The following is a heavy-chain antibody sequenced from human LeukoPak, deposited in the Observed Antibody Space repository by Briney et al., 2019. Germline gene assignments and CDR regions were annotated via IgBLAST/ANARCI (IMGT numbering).Heavy chain of an antibody. D-gene: IGHD1-14*01. CDR2: IYYSGST. J-gene: IGHJ4*02. CDR1: GGSISSGSYY. Sequence: SETLSLTCTVSGGSISSGSYYWGWIRQPPGKGLEWIGSIYYSGSTYYNPSLKSRVTISVDTSKNQFSPKLSSVTAADTAVYYCARSETGHFDYWGQGTLVTVSS. CDR3: ARSETGHFDY. V-gene: IGHV4-39*07.